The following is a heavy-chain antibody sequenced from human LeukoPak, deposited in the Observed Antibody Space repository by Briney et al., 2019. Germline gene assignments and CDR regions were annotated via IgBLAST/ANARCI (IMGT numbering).Heavy chain of an antibody. V-gene: IGHV3-66*04. CDR1: GFIVTGDH. Sequence: GGSLRLSCAASGFIVTGDHMIWVRQAPGKGLEWASIIYSNGATYYADSVKGRFTISRDNSKNTLYLQMNSLRGEDTAVFYCARPQGYFAANFDYWGQGTLVTVSS. J-gene: IGHJ4*02. D-gene: IGHD3-22*01. CDR2: IYSNGAT. CDR3: ARPQGYFAANFDY.